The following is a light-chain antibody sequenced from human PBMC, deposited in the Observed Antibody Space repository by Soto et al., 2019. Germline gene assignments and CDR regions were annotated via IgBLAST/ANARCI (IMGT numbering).Light chain of an antibody. CDR2: EVS. CDR3: SSYSRSSFDV. J-gene: IGLJ1*01. Sequence: QSVLTQPASVSGSPGQSITISCTGTSSDVGGYIYVSWYQQHPGKAPKLMIYEVSNRPSAVSNRFSGSKSGNTASLTISGLQAEDEADYYCSSYSRSSFDVFGTGTKGTVL. CDR1: SSDVGGYIY. V-gene: IGLV2-14*01.